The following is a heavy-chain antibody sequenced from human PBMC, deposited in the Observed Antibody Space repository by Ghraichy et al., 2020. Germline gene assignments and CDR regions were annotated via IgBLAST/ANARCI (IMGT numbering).Heavy chain of an antibody. CDR3: ARGHYEFWSGFCPFDS. CDR2: MNPNSGNT. CDR1: GYTFTSYD. V-gene: IGHV1-8*01. D-gene: IGHD3-3*01. J-gene: IGHJ5*01. Sequence: ASVKVSCKASGYTFTSYDINWVRQATGQGLEWMGWMNPNSGNTGYAQKFQGRVTMTRNTSISTAYMELSSLRSEDTAVYYCARGHYEFWSGFCPFDSGCHGTLVVVP.